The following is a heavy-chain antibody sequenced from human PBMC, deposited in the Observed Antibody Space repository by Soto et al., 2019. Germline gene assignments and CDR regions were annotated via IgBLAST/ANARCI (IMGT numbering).Heavy chain of an antibody. J-gene: IGHJ4*02. CDR3: ARDLDDSSGYYFDY. CDR1: GFTFSSYA. V-gene: IGHV3-30-3*01. D-gene: IGHD3-22*01. CDR2: ISYDGSNK. Sequence: QVQLVESGGVVVQPGRSLRLSCAASGFTFSSYAMHWVRQAPGKGLEWVAVISYDGSNKYYADSVKGRFTTSRDNSKTTLYLQINSLRAEDTSVYYCARDLDDSSGYYFDYWGQGTLVTVSS.